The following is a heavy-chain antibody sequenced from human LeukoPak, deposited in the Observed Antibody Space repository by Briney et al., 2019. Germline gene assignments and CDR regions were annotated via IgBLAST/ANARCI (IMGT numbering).Heavy chain of an antibody. V-gene: IGHV3-23*01. CDR2: ISGSGGST. CDR1: GFTFSSYA. CDR3: AKKVADIVVVVAAWYFDL. J-gene: IGHJ2*01. Sequence: GGSLRLSCAASGFTFSSYAMSWVRQAPGKGLEWVSTISGSGGSTYYADSVKGRFTISRDNSKNTLYLQMNSLRAEDTAVYYCAKKVADIVVVVAAWYFDLWGRGTLVTVSS. D-gene: IGHD2-15*01.